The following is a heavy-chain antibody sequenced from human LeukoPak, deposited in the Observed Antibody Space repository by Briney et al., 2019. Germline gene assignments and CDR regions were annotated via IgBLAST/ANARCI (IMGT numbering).Heavy chain of an antibody. CDR1: GGSISSSSYY. Sequence: PSETLSLTCTVSGGSISSSSYYWGWIRQPPGKGLEWIGSIYYSGSTYYNPSLKSRVTISVDTSKNQFSLKLSSVTAADTAVYYCARVPRSGSYYLPKNDAFDIWGQGTMVTVSS. V-gene: IGHV4-39*07. CDR2: IYYSGST. CDR3: ARVPRSGSYYLPKNDAFDI. J-gene: IGHJ3*02. D-gene: IGHD3-10*01.